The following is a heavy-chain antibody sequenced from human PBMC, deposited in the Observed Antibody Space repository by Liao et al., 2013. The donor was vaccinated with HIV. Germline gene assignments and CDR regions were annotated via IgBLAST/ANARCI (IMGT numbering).Heavy chain of an antibody. J-gene: IGHJ3*01. CDR2: IYTTGDT. D-gene: IGHD3-3*01. V-gene: IGHV4-61*02. CDR1: GGSISSGSYF. Sequence: QVQLQESGPRQVKPSQTLSLTCTVSGGSISSGSYFWSWIRQPAGKGLEWIGRIYTTGDTNYNPSLKSRVTVSLVTSKNQFSLRLRSVTVADTGVYYCARDSPLRFLDWDAPQNETLHVWGQGTMVTVSS. CDR3: ARDSPLRFLDWDAPQNETLHV.